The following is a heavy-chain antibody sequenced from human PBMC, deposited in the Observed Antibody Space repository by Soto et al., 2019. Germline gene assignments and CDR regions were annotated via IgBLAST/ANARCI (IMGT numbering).Heavy chain of an antibody. Sequence: EVLLVESGGGLVQPGGSLRLSCAASGFTFSRSWMSWVRQAPGKGLEWVATIKPDGSEKYYVDSVKGRFTISRDNAKNSLYLQMNSLRAEDTAVFYCADPLDLDVWGKGATVTVSS. CDR3: ADPLDLDV. CDR2: IKPDGSEK. V-gene: IGHV3-7*01. J-gene: IGHJ6*04. CDR1: GFTFSRSW.